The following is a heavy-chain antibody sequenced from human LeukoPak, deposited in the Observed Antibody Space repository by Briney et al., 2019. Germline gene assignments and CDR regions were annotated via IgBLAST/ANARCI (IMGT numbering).Heavy chain of an antibody. CDR2: INPNSGGT. D-gene: IGHD2-21*02. J-gene: IGHJ5*02. Sequence: APVKVSCKVSGYTFTGYYMHWVRQAPGQGLEWMGWINPNSGGTNYAQKFQGRVTMTRDTSISTAYMELSRLRSDDTAVYYCARPLVNCGGDCYSPDWFDPWGQGTLVTVSS. CDR3: ARPLVNCGGDCYSPDWFDP. CDR1: GYTFTGYY. V-gene: IGHV1-2*02.